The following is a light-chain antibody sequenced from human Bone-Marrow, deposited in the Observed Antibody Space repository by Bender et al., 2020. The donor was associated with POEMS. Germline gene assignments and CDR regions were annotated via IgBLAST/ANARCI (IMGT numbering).Light chain of an antibody. CDR2: VNSDGSH. V-gene: IGLV4-69*02. J-gene: IGLJ3*02. CDR3: QTWGTGIGV. Sequence: QLVLTQSPSASASLGSAVTLTCTLSSGYSSYAIAWHQQQPGKGPRFLMKVNSDGSHDDGDGIPHRFSGSASWTERYLIISSLQSEDEADYYCQTWGTGIGVFGGGTKLTVL. CDR1: SGYSSYA.